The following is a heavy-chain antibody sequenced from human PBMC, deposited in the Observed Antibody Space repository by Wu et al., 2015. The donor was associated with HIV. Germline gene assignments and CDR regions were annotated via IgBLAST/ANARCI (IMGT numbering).Heavy chain of an antibody. CDR3: ASKFRDVWSIGLQD. J-gene: IGHJ1*01. CDR1: GYSLNKLS. CDR2: FDPEHGKK. D-gene: IGHD2-8*01. Sequence: QVQLVQSGAEVKKPGASVKVSCKVSGYSLNKLSIHWVRQAPGKGLEWMGGFDPEHGKKVYIQKYQDRVTMTEDTSVDTAHIILNSLRSEDTAVYYCASKFRDVWSIGLQDWGQGTLVTVYS. V-gene: IGHV1-24*01.